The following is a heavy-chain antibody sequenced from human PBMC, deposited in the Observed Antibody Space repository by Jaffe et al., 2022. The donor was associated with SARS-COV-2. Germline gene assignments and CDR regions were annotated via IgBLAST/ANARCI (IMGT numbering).Heavy chain of an antibody. CDR1: GDSISDSNW. V-gene: IGHV4-4*02. CDR2: IYQSGTT. J-gene: IGHJ6*02. CDR3: ARIPFHYYALDV. D-gene: IGHD2-21*01. Sequence: QVQLQESGPGLVKPSGTLSLTCAISGDSISDSNWWTWVRQPPGKGLEWVAEIYQSGTTNYNPSLKSRVTISVDKSKNLFSLRLNSVTAADTAVYYCARIPFHYYALDVWGQGTTVTVSS.